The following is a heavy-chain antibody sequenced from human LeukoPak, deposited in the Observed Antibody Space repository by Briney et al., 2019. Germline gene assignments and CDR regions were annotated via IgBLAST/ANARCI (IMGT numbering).Heavy chain of an antibody. D-gene: IGHD3-10*01. CDR1: GFTLSSYW. J-gene: IGHJ4*02. CDR3: ARDEPGYGEFLLY. CDR2: INEDGSAK. Sequence: GGSLRLSCAASGFTLSSYWVSWVRQAPGKGLEWVANINEDGSAKNYVDSLKGRFTISRDNTKNSMYLQMNSLRAEDTAVYYCARDEPGYGEFLLYWGQGTLVTVSS. V-gene: IGHV3-7*01.